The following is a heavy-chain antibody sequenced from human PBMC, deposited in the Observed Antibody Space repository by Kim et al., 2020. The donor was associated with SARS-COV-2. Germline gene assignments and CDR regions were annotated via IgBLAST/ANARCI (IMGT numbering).Heavy chain of an antibody. CDR2: IYYSGGT. V-gene: IGHV4-39*07. CDR1: GGSISSTTYY. Sequence: SETLSLTCSVSGGSISSTTYYWGWIRQPPGKGLEWIGSIYYSGGTYYNPSLKSRVTMSVDTSKNQFSLKLSPVTAADTAVYYCATVSYGWESYYHFDNWGQGTLVTVSS. CDR3: ATVSYGWESYYHFDN. D-gene: IGHD3-10*01. J-gene: IGHJ4*02.